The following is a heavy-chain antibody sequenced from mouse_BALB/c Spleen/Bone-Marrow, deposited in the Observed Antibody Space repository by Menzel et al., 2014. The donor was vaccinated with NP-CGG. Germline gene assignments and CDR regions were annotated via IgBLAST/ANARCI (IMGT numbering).Heavy chain of an antibody. V-gene: IGHV6-6*02. CDR2: IRLKSNNYAT. CDR3: TRRGRVYAMDY. Sequence: EVKLVESGGGLVQPGGSMKLSCVASGFTFSNYWMNWVRQSPEKGLEWVAEIRLKSNNYATHYAESVKGRFTISRENSKSSVYLQMNNLRAEDTGIYYCTRRGRVYAMDYWGQGTPVTVSS. J-gene: IGHJ4*01. CDR1: GFTFSNYW.